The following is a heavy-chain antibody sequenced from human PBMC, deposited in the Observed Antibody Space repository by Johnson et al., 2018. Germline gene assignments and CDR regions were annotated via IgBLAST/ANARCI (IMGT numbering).Heavy chain of an antibody. CDR1: GYSFTSYW. D-gene: IGHD3-10*01. CDR2: IYPGDSDT. J-gene: IGHJ5*02. Sequence: VQLVESGAEVKKXGESLKIXCKGSGYSFTSYWIGWVRQMPGKGLEWMGIIYPGDSDTRYSPSFPGPVTISPDKSISTAYPQWGTLKASATARYYLARHRPYGSGSLEAYNWFDPWGQGTLVTVSS. V-gene: IGHV5-51*01. CDR3: ARHRPYGSGSLEAYNWFDP.